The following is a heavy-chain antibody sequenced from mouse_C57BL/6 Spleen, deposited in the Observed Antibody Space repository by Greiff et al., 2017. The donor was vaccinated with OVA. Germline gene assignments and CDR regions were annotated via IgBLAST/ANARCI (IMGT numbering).Heavy chain of an antibody. CDR2: ISSGSSTI. D-gene: IGHD4-1*01. CDR1: GFTFSDYG. Sequence: DVQLVESGGGLVKPGGSLTLSCAASGFTFSDYGMHWVRQAPEKGLEWVAYISSGSSTIYYADTVKGRFTISRDNAKNTLFLQMTSLRSEDTAMYYCARENWDTYFDYWGQGTTLTVSS. CDR3: ARENWDTYFDY. J-gene: IGHJ2*01. V-gene: IGHV5-17*01.